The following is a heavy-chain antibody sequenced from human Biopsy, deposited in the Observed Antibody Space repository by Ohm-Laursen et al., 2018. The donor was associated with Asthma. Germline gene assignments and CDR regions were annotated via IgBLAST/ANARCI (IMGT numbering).Heavy chain of an antibody. CDR3: ARSYDTDSYPVLVLDY. CDR2: ILTNFDIT. J-gene: IGHJ4*02. CDR1: GGSFSNFA. Sequence: AASVKVSCKASGGSFSNFAFSWVRQAPGHGLEWMGTILTNFDITSYAEKFQGRVTITADKSTSTTYMELSRLRSEDTAVYYCARSYDTDSYPVLVLDYWGQGTLVTVSS. V-gene: IGHV1-69*04. D-gene: IGHD3-22*01.